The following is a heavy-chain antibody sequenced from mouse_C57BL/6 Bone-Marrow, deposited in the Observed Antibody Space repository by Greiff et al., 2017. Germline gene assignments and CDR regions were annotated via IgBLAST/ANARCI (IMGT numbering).Heavy chain of an antibody. CDR3: AREGYYGSSYYWYFDV. J-gene: IGHJ1*03. CDR2: LAPSASST. Sequence: VQLQQPGAELVKPGASVKLSCKASGYTFTSYWMQWVKQRPGQGLAWIGELAPSASSTNYNQKFKGKATLTVDTSSSTAYMQLSSLTSEDSAVYYCAREGYYGSSYYWYFDVWGTGTTVTVSS. D-gene: IGHD1-1*01. CDR1: GYTFTSYW. V-gene: IGHV1-50*01.